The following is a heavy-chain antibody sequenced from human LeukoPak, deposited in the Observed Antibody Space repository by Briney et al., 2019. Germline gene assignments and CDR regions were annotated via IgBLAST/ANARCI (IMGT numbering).Heavy chain of an antibody. CDR2: MFTGGST. D-gene: IGHD6-19*01. CDR1: GGSVNSYY. J-gene: IGHJ3*02. V-gene: IGHV4-4*07. CDR3: ARVGWTDAFDI. Sequence: PSETLSLTCTVSGGSVNSYYWSWIRQPAGKGLEWIGRMFTGGSTNYNPSLKSRVTMSVDTSKNQFSLKLSSVTAADTAVYYCARVGWTDAFDIWGQGTMVTVSS.